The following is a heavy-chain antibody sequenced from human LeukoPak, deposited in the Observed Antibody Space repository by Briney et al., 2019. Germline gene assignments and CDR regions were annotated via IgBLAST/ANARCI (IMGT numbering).Heavy chain of an antibody. Sequence: PGGSLTLSCAASGFPFSSYGMHWVRQARGKGLEWVAVISYDGSNKYYADAVKGRFTISRDNSKNTLYLQMNSLRAEDTAVYYCAKSDYLSYYYYMDVWGKGTTVTISS. CDR2: ISYDGSNK. CDR3: AKSDYLSYYYYMDV. CDR1: GFPFSSYG. V-gene: IGHV3-30*18. J-gene: IGHJ6*03. D-gene: IGHD2/OR15-2a*01.